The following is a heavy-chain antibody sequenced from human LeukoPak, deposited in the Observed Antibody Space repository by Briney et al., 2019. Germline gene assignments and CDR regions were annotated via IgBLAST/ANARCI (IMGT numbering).Heavy chain of an antibody. V-gene: IGHV1-2*02. CDR1: GYTFTGYY. D-gene: IGHD2-15*01. CDR3: ARVGGYCSGGSCYSYYYYYMDV. J-gene: IGHJ6*03. CDR2: INPNSGGT. Sequence: ASVKVSCKASGYTFTGYYMHWVRQAPGQGLEWMGWINPNSGGTNYAQKFQGRVTMTRDTSISTAYMELSRLRSDDTAVYYCARVGGYCSGGSCYSYYYYYMDVWGKGTTVTVSS.